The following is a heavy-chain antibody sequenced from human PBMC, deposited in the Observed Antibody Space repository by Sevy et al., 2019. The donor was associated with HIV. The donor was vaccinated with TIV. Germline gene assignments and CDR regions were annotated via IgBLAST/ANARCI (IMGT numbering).Heavy chain of an antibody. J-gene: IGHJ4*02. Sequence: GGSLRLSCADSGFTFIDYAMNWVRQAPGKGLEWVSCISNSGTSKYYADSVKGRFTISRDSPKNSLYLQMNSLRAEDTAVYYCARGPHYYYDSSAFFDYWGQGTLVTVSS. CDR3: ARGPHYYYDSSAFFDY. CDR1: GFTFIDYA. CDR2: ISNSGTSK. D-gene: IGHD3-22*01. V-gene: IGHV3-48*03.